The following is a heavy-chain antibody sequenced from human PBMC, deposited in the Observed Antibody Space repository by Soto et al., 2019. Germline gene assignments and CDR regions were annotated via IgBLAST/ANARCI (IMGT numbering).Heavy chain of an antibody. J-gene: IGHJ4*02. V-gene: IGHV4-59*01. CDR3: ARGGVPEYIFSVALYY. CDR2: IYYSGST. CDR1: GGSISSYY. D-gene: IGHD3-9*01. Sequence: SETLSLTCTVSGGSISSYYWSWIRQPPGKGLEWIGYIYYSGSTNYNPSLKSRVTISVDTSKNQFSLKLSSVTAADTAVYYCARGGVPEYIFSVALYYWGQGTLVTVSS.